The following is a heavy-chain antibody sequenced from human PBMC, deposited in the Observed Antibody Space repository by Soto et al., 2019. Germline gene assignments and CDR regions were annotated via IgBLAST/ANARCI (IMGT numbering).Heavy chain of an antibody. D-gene: IGHD3-10*01. J-gene: IGHJ3*02. CDR1: GYTIPSYG. CDR2: ISAYNGNT. Sequence: ASVQVSCQASGYTIPSYGISWVRQAPGQGLEWMGWISAYNGNTNYAQKLQGRVTMTTDTSTSTAYMELRSLRSDDTAVYYCARDRDYGSVAFDIWGQGTMVTVSS. V-gene: IGHV1-18*04. CDR3: ARDRDYGSVAFDI.